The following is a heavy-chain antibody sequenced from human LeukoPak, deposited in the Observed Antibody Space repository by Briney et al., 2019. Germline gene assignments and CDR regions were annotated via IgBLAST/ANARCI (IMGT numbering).Heavy chain of an antibody. V-gene: IGHV1-69*05. CDR2: IIPIFGTA. J-gene: IGHJ5*02. D-gene: IGHD3-3*01. CDR3: ARSITIFGVVIDNWFDP. CDR1: GGTFSSYA. Sequence: SVKVSCKASGGTFSSYAISWVRQAPGQGLEWMGGIIPIFGTASYAQKFQGRVTITTDESTSTAYMELSSLRSEDTAVYYCARSITIFGVVIDNWFDPWGQGTLVTVSS.